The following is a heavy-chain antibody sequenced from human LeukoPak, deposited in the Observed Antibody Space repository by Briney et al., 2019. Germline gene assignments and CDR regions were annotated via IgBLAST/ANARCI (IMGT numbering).Heavy chain of an antibody. CDR1: GFTFDSYA. V-gene: IGHV3-23*01. Sequence: GGSLRLSCVASGFTFDSYAMTWVRQAPGKGLEWISSISLRGGSTYYADSVKGRLTISRDNSRNTLYLQMNSLRAEDTAVYYCAKDSAWFELYYFDYWGQGTLVTVSS. CDR3: AKDSAWFELYYFDY. J-gene: IGHJ4*02. D-gene: IGHD3-10*01. CDR2: ISLRGGST.